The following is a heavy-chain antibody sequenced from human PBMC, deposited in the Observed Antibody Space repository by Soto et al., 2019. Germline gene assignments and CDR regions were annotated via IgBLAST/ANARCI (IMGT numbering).Heavy chain of an antibody. CDR1: GFTFSSYA. J-gene: IGHJ4*02. CDR3: ARHRDYDLDY. V-gene: IGHV3-7*03. CDR2: IKQDGSEE. Sequence: VQLVESGGGVVQPGRSLRLSCAASGFTFSSYAMHWVRQAPGKGLEWVANIKQDGSEEYSVDSVKGRFTVSRDNAKNSVYLQMNSLSAEDTAVYYCARHRDYDLDYWGQGTLVTVSS. D-gene: IGHD5-12*01.